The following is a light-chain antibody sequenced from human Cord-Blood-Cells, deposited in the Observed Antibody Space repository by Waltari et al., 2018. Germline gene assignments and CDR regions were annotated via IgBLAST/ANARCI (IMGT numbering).Light chain of an antibody. CDR3: VLYMGSGIWV. Sequence: QTVVTQEPSFPVSPGGTVTLTCGLSSGSVSTSYYPRWYQQTPGQAPRTLIYSTNTRSSGVPDRFSGSILGNKAALTITGAQADDESDYYCVLYMGSGIWVFGGGTKLTVL. CDR1: SGSVSTSYY. J-gene: IGLJ3*02. CDR2: STN. V-gene: IGLV8-61*01.